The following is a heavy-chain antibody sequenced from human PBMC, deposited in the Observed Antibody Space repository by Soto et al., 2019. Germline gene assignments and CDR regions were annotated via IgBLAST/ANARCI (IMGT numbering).Heavy chain of an antibody. J-gene: IGHJ3*02. CDR1: GYTFTSYD. Sequence: ASVKVSCKASGYTFTSYDINWLRQATGQGLEWMGWMNPNSGNTGYAQKFQGRVTMTRNTSISTAYMELSSLRSEDTAVYYCARGGSEGSSWDDAFDIWGQGTMVTVSS. D-gene: IGHD6-13*01. CDR3: ARGGSEGSSWDDAFDI. V-gene: IGHV1-8*01. CDR2: MNPNSGNT.